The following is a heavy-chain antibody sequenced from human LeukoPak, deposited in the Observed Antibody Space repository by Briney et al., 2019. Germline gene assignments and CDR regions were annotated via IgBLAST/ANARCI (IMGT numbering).Heavy chain of an antibody. CDR1: GGSITGYY. CDR2: IEYRGST. CDR3: ARSRSGYSYDHAAFEV. J-gene: IGHJ3*01. Sequence: SETLSLTCTVSGGSITGYYWSWIRQPPGKGLEWIAYIEYRGSTTYNPSLRNRVTISVDTSRNQFSLKLSSVTAADTAVYYCARSRSGYSYDHAAFEVWGQGTMVTVSS. D-gene: IGHD5-18*01. V-gene: IGHV4-59*01.